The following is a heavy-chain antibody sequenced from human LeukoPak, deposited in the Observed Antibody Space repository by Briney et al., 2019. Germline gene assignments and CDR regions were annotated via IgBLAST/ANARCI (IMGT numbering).Heavy chain of an antibody. D-gene: IGHD3-22*01. Sequence: SQTLSLTCTVSGGSISSGVYCWSWIRQRPGEGLQWIGYICSSGSAYYNASLKSRVSMSTDTSNNQFSLKLNSVTAADTAVYYCARHYRQPYYYDSSGYSYFDYWGQGTLVTVSS. V-gene: IGHV4-31*03. CDR3: ARHYRQPYYYDSSGYSYFDY. CDR2: ICSSGSA. CDR1: GGSISSGVYC. J-gene: IGHJ4*02.